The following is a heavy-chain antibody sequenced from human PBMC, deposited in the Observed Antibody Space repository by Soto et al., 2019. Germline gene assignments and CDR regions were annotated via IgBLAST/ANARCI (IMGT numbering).Heavy chain of an antibody. CDR2: ISWNSGSI. V-gene: IGHV3-9*01. CDR1: GFTFDDYA. Sequence: EVQLVESGGGLVQPGRSLRLSCAASGFTFDDYAMHWVRQAPGKGLEWVSGISWNSGSIGYADSVKGRFTISRDNAKISLYLQMNSLRAEDTALYYCAKDIAECEPHWYFDLWGRGTLVTVSS. D-gene: IGHD3-3*01. J-gene: IGHJ2*01. CDR3: AKDIAECEPHWYFDL.